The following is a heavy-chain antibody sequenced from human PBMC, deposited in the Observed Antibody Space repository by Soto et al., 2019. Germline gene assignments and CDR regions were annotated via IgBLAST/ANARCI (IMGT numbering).Heavy chain of an antibody. CDR2: ITWNGGTI. Sequence: GGSLRLSCAASGFAFDDYVMHWVRQPPGRGLEWVSGITWNGGTIRYVDSVKGRFTISRNNAENSLYLQMNSLRPEDTAVYYCAKGGSAALIAPSGRDNWFDPWGQGTQVTVSS. CDR1: GFAFDDYV. J-gene: IGHJ5*02. CDR3: AKGGSAALIAPSGRDNWFDP. V-gene: IGHV3-9*01. D-gene: IGHD6-13*01.